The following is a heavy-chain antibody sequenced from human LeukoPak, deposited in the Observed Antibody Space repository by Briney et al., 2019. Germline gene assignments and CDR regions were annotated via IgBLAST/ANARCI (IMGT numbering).Heavy chain of an antibody. CDR3: ARGIVWYVGYFDC. D-gene: IGHD6-13*01. CDR1: GLNFTTYW. Sequence: PGGSLRLSCAASGLNFTTYWMSWVRQAPGKGLEWVATIKQDGSEKYYVDSVKGRFTISRDNAKNSLFLQINSLRVEDTAIYYCARGIVWYVGYFDCWGQGTLVTVSS. CDR2: IKQDGSEK. V-gene: IGHV3-7*04. J-gene: IGHJ4*02.